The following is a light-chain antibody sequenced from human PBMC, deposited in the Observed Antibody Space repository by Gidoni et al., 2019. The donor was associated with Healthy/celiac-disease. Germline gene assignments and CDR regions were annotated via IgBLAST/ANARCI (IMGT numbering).Light chain of an antibody. Sequence: DIVLPQSPGTLSLSPGERATLSCRASQRVSSSYLAWYQQKPGQAPRPLIYGASSRATGIPDRFSGSGSGTDFTLTISRLEPEDFAVYYCQQYGSSSGTFGQGTKLEIK. CDR1: QRVSSSY. J-gene: IGKJ2*01. CDR3: QQYGSSSGT. CDR2: GAS. V-gene: IGKV3-20*01.